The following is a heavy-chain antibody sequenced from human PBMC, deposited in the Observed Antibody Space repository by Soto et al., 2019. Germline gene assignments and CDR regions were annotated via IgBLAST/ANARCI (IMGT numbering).Heavy chain of an antibody. V-gene: IGHV4-59*08. J-gene: IGHJ3*02. CDR1: GGSISTSY. CDR2: IYYSGNT. Sequence: PSETLSLTCTVSGGSISTSYWNWIRQPPGKGLEWIGYIYYSGNTNYNPSLKSRITISVDTSRTQFSLKLSSVTAADTAVYYCARSGSGTSSKAAFDIWGRGTMVTVSS. CDR3: ARSGSGTSSKAAFDI. D-gene: IGHD2-2*01.